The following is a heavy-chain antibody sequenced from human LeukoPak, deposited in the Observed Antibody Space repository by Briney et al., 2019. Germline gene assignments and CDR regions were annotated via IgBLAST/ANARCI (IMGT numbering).Heavy chain of an antibody. Sequence: AASVKVSCKASGCTFTSYDINWVRQATGQGLEWMGWMNPNSGNTGYAQKFQGRVTMTRNTSISTAYMELSSLRSEDTAVYYCARSGNDILTGYYYYYGMDVWGQGTTVTVSS. CDR1: GCTFTSYD. D-gene: IGHD3-9*01. CDR3: ARSGNDILTGYYYYYGMDV. V-gene: IGHV1-8*01. J-gene: IGHJ6*02. CDR2: MNPNSGNT.